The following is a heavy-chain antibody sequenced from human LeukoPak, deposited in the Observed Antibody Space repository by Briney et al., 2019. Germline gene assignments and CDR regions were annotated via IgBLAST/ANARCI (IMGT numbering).Heavy chain of an antibody. D-gene: IGHD1-26*01. CDR2: ISGSGGTT. CDR1: GFTFRSYA. V-gene: IGHV3-23*01. J-gene: IGHJ4*02. Sequence: PGGSLRLSCIASGFTFRSYAMTWVRQAPGKRLEWVSGISGSGGTTYSADSVKGRFTISRDNSKNTLYLQMNSLRAEDTATYYCVRVIFNVWELYGLGEYWGQGTLVTVSS. CDR3: VRVIFNVWELYGLGEY.